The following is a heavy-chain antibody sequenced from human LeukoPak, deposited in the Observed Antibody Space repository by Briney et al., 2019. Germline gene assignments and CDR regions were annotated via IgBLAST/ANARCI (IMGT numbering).Heavy chain of an antibody. D-gene: IGHD3-22*01. V-gene: IGHV3-74*01. CDR1: GFTFINYW. Sequence: GGALRLSCAASGFTFINYWMHWVRQAPGKGLVWVSRINSDGINTSYADSVKGRFTISRDNAKNTLNLQMNSLRAEDTAVYYCARDLGQYYDTSDNWFDPWGQGTLVTVSS. CDR2: INSDGINT. CDR3: ARDLGQYYDTSDNWFDP. J-gene: IGHJ5*02.